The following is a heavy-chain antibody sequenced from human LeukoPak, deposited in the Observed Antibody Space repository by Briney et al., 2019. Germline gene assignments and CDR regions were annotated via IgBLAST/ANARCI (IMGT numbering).Heavy chain of an antibody. J-gene: IGHJ6*03. CDR3: AKDRGGGTKLKNYYYYMDV. Sequence: PGGSLRLSCAASGFTFSSYGMHWVRQAPGKGLEWVAFIRYDGSNKYYADSVKGRFTISRDNSKNTLCLQMNSLRAEDTAVYYCAKDRGGGTKLKNYYYYMDVWGKGTTVTISS. D-gene: IGHD1-26*01. CDR1: GFTFSSYG. V-gene: IGHV3-30*02. CDR2: IRYDGSNK.